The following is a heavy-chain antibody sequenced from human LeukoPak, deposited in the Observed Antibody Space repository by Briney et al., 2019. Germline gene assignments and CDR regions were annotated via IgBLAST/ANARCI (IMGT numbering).Heavy chain of an antibody. CDR1: GGSISSYY. Sequence: PSETLSLTCTVSGGSISSYYWSWIRQPPGKGLEWIGYIYYSGSTNYNPSPKSRVTISLDTSKNQFSLKLSSVTAADTAVYYCARDYGARRNWFDPWGQGTLVTVSS. J-gene: IGHJ5*02. V-gene: IGHV4-59*01. CDR2: IYYSGST. D-gene: IGHD4-17*01. CDR3: ARDYGARRNWFDP.